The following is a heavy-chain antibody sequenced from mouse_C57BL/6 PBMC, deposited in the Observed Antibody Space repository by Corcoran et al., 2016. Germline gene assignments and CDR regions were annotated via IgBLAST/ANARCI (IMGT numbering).Heavy chain of an antibody. J-gene: IGHJ1*03. V-gene: IGHV1-76*01. Sequence: QVQLKQSGAELVRPGASVKLSCKASGYTFTDYYINWVKQRPGQGLEWIARIYPGSGNTYYNEKFKGKATLTAEKSSSTAYMQLSSLTSEDSAVYFCARNEGLRQVYWYFDVWGTGTTVTVSS. CDR3: ARNEGLRQVYWYFDV. D-gene: IGHD2-4*01. CDR1: GYTFTDYY. CDR2: IYPGSGNT.